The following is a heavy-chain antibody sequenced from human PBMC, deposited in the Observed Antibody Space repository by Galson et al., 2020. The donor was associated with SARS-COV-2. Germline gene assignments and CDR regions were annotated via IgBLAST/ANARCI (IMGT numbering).Heavy chain of an antibody. Sequence: SETLSLTCTVSGRSINIYYWSWIRQPPGKGLEWIGYLYYGGKTNYNPSLKNRVTISVDTSKSQFSLTLSSVTAADTAMYYCARLPVVRGVDYWGQGIPVTVSS. D-gene: IGHD3-10*01. CDR1: GRSINIYY. CDR3: ARLPVVRGVDY. V-gene: IGHV4-59*01. CDR2: LYYGGKT. J-gene: IGHJ4*02.